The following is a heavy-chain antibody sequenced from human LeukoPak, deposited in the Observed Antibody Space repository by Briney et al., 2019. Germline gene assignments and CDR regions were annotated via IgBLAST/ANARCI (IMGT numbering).Heavy chain of an antibody. V-gene: IGHV4-34*01. J-gene: IGHJ4*02. D-gene: IGHD3-3*01. CDR1: GGSFSGYY. CDR2: INHSGST. Sequence: SETLSLTCAVYGGSFSGYYWSWIRQPPGKGLEWIGEINHSGSTNYNPSLKSRVTISVDTSKNPFSLKLSSVTAADTAVYYCARAGDFWSGYQHFDYWGQGTLVTVSS. CDR3: ARAGDFWSGYQHFDY.